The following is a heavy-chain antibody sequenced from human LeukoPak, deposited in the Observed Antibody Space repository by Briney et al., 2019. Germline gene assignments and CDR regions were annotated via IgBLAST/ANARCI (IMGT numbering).Heavy chain of an antibody. CDR3: TRENGAFSPFGY. J-gene: IGHJ4*02. Sequence: SGTLSLTCGVSGGSITRTNWWSWVRQPPGQGLEWIGEVSLTGLTNSNPSLSSRVIMALDTSKNHLSLNLTSVTAADTAVYYCTRENGAFSPFGYWGQGTLVTVPS. V-gene: IGHV4-4*02. CDR1: GGSITRTNW. D-gene: IGHD2-8*01. CDR2: VSLTGLT.